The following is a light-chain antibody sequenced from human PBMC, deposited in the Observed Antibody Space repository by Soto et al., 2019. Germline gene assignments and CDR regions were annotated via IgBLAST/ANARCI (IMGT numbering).Light chain of an antibody. V-gene: IGLV2-11*01. CDR1: RDDVGAYDY. Sequence: QSVLTQPRSVSGSPGQSVTISCTGSRDDVGAYDYVTWYQHHPGKAPKLMISDVSKRPSGVPDRFSGSKSGNSASLTISGLQADDEADYYCSSYAGRYTWVFGGGTKLTVL. CDR3: SSYAGRYTWV. J-gene: IGLJ3*02. CDR2: DVS.